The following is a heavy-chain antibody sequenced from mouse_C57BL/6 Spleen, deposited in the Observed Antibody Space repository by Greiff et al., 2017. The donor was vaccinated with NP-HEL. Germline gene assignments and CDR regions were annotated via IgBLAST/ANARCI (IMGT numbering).Heavy chain of an antibody. CDR2: INPYNGGT. V-gene: IGHV1-19*01. Sequence: VQLKESGPVLVKPGASVKMSCKASGYTFTDSYMNWEKQSHGKSLEWIGVINPYNGGTSSNQKLKGKATLTVDKSSSTAYMELNSLTSEDSAVYYCASESLEFYAMDYWGQVTSVTVSS. CDR1: GYTFTDSY. J-gene: IGHJ4*01. CDR3: ASESLEFYAMDY.